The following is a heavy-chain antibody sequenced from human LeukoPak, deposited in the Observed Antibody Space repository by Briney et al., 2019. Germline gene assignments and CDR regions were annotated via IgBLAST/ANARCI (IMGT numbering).Heavy chain of an antibody. V-gene: IGHV4-39*07. Sequence: SETLSLTCTVSGGSISSSSYYWGWIRQPPGKGLEWIGSIYYSGSTYYNPSLKSRVTISVDTSKNQFSLKLSSVIAADTAVYYCARGKIVVGETGWFDPWGQGTLVTVSS. CDR3: ARGKIVVGETGWFDP. J-gene: IGHJ5*02. CDR1: GGSISSSSYY. D-gene: IGHD2-15*01. CDR2: IYYSGST.